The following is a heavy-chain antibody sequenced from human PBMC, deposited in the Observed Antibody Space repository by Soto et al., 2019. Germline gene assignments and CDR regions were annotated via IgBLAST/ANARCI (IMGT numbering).Heavy chain of an antibody. CDR1: GFTFSAYW. CDR3: ARRPRVSSTGTGAH. D-gene: IGHD1-1*01. V-gene: IGHV3-74*01. CDR2: ISDDGSTA. Sequence: GGSLRLSCAASGFTFSAYWRHLLLQVPLNGLTWVARISDDGSTATYADSVKGRFAISRDNAKNSLYLEMNTWRVDDSGLYYCARRPRVSSTGTGAHWGRGTLVTVSS. J-gene: IGHJ4*02.